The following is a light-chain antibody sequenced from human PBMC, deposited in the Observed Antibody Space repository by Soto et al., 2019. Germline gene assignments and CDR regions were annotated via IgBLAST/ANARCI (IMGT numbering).Light chain of an antibody. CDR2: DAS. Sequence: DIQMTQSPSSLSASVGYRVTITCQASQDISNYLNWYQQKPGKAPKLLIYDASNLETGVPSRFSGSGSGTDFTFTISSLQPEDIATHYCQQYDNLSWPCGQGTKVDIK. CDR3: QQYDNLSWP. V-gene: IGKV1-33*01. J-gene: IGKJ1*01. CDR1: QDISNY.